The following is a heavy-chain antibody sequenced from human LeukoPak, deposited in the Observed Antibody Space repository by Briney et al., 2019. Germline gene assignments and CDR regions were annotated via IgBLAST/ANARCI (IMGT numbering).Heavy chain of an antibody. V-gene: IGHV3-30*03. CDR1: GFTFSSYG. D-gene: IGHD3-22*01. J-gene: IGHJ4*02. CDR2: ISYDGSNK. CDR3: ARDYYDSSGYPNHFDY. Sequence: GGSLRLSCAASGFTFSSYGMHWVRQAPGKGLEWVAVISYDGSNKYYADSVKGRFTISRDNAKNSLYLQMNILRAEDTAVYYCARDYYDSSGYPNHFDYWGQGTLVTVSS.